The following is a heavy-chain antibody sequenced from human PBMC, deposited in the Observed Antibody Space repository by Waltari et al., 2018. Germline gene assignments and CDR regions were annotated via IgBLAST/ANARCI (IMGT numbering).Heavy chain of an antibody. D-gene: IGHD1-20*01. CDR2: IYLSGST. CDR1: GDSITSSNW. CDR3: ARDAEYNSTPGYFDY. Sequence: QVQLQESGPGLVKPSGTLSLSCAVSGDSITSSNWWSWVRQPPGKGLEWIGEIYLSGSTHYNPSLKSRVTMSIDKSKNQFSLNLNSVTAADTAMYFCARDAEYNSTPGYFDYWGQGILVTVSS. V-gene: IGHV4-4*02. J-gene: IGHJ4*02.